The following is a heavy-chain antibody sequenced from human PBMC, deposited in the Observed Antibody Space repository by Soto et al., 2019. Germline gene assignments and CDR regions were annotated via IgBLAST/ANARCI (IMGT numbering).Heavy chain of an antibody. Sequence: QVQLQESGPGLVKPSQTLSLTCTVSGGSISSGGYYWSWIRQHPGKGLEYIGYIYYSGSTYYNPSLKSRVAISVDTSKNQFSLKLTSVTAADTAMYYCAAEVGFGPLFDYWGQGTLVTVSS. J-gene: IGHJ4*02. D-gene: IGHD3-3*01. CDR1: GGSISSGGYY. V-gene: IGHV4-31*03. CDR2: IYYSGST. CDR3: AAEVGFGPLFDY.